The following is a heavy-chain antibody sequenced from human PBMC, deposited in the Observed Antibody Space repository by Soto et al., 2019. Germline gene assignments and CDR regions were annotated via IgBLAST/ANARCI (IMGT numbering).Heavy chain of an antibody. J-gene: IGHJ3*02. CDR1: GFTFSSYD. D-gene: IGHD3-10*01. V-gene: IGHV3-23*01. Sequence: EVQLLESGGGLVQPGGSLRLSCAASGFTFSSYDMSWVRQAPGRGLEWVSTISGSGGSTYYADSVKGRFTISRDNSKNTLYRQMNSLRAEDTAVYYCAKATYSGGGAFDIWGQGTMVTVSS. CDR3: AKATYSGGGAFDI. CDR2: ISGSGGST.